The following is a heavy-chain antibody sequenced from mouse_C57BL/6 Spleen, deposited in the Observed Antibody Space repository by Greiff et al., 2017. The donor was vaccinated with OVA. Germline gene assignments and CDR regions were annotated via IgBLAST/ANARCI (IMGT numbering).Heavy chain of an antibody. D-gene: IGHD2-4*01. J-gene: IGHJ2*01. CDR1: GYTFPSYG. Sequence: VQLQQSGAELARPGASVKLSCKASGYTFPSYGISWVKQRTGQGLEWIGEIYPRSGNTYYNEKFKGKATLTADKSSSTAYMELRSLTSEDSAVYFCARGDEYERVGFDYWGQGTTLTVSS. V-gene: IGHV1-81*01. CDR3: ARGDEYERVGFDY. CDR2: IYPRSGNT.